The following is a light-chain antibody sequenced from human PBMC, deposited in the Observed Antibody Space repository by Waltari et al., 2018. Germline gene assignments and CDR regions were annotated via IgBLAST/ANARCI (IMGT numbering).Light chain of an antibody. CDR2: SAS. CDR1: QSVSSNY. Sequence: EVVLTQSPGTLSLSPGERATLSCRASQSVSSNYLAWYQQKPGQAPRLLIYSASNKATCIPDRFSGSGSGTDFTLTISRLEPEDSAVYYCQHYGSSLFTFGPGTKVEIK. J-gene: IGKJ3*01. CDR3: QHYGSSLFT. V-gene: IGKV3-20*01.